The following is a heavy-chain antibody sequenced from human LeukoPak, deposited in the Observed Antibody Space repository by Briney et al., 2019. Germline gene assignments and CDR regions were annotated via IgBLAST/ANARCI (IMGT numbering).Heavy chain of an antibody. J-gene: IGHJ4*02. Sequence: SVKVSCKASGGTFSSYAISWVRQAPGQGLEWTGRIIPIFGIANYAQKFQGRVTITADKSTSTAYMELSSLRSEDTAVYYCARSGYYDSSGYPFDYWGQGTLVTVSS. V-gene: IGHV1-69*04. CDR2: IIPIFGIA. D-gene: IGHD3-22*01. CDR1: GGTFSSYA. CDR3: ARSGYYDSSGYPFDY.